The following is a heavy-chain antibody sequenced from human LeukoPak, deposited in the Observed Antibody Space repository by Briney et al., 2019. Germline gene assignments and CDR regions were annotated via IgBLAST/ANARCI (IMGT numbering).Heavy chain of an antibody. CDR2: ISSSSSYI. Sequence: PGGSLRLSCAASGFTFSSYSMNWVRQAPGEGLEWVSSISSSSSYIYYADSVKGRFTISRDNAKNSLYLQMNSLRAEDTAVYYCARDSVTMVRGVMDYWGQGTLVTVSS. CDR3: ARDSVTMVRGVMDY. D-gene: IGHD3-10*01. J-gene: IGHJ4*02. CDR1: GFTFSSYS. V-gene: IGHV3-21*01.